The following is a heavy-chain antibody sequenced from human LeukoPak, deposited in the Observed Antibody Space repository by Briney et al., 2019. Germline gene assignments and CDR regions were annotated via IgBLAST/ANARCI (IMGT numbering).Heavy chain of an antibody. Sequence: GGCLRLSCAASGFTFSSYEMNWVRQAPGKGLEWVSYISSSGSTIYYADSVKGRFTISRDNTKNSLYLQMNSLRAEDTAVYYCARPLDDYGDYVSYFHHWGQGTLVTVSS. CDR1: GFTFSSYE. CDR2: ISSSGSTI. J-gene: IGHJ1*01. CDR3: ARPLDDYGDYVSYFHH. V-gene: IGHV3-48*03. D-gene: IGHD4-17*01.